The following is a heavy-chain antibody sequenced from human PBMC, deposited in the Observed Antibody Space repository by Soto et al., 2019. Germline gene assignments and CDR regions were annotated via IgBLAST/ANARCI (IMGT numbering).Heavy chain of an antibody. J-gene: IGHJ5*02. CDR2: IYYSGRT. Sequence: SETLSLTCTVSGGSISSGGYYWSWIRQHPGKGPEWIGYIYYSGRTYYNPSLKSQVTMSVDTSKNQFSLKLSSMTAADTAVYYCARSVDPWGQGTLVTVSS. CDR1: GGSISSGGYY. CDR3: ARSVDP. V-gene: IGHV4-31*01.